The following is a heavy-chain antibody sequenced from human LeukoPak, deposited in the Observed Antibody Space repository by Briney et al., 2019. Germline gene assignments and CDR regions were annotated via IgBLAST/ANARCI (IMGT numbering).Heavy chain of an antibody. CDR3: AKGNSGYFADL. Sequence: GGSLRLSCSAPGFIFNNYGLMWVRQAPGKGLEWVSAISNDGGGTTYADFVKGRFTISRDDSKNTLSLQMNSLRPEDTALYYCAKGNSGYFADLWGQGTVVTVSS. CDR2: ISNDGGGT. D-gene: IGHD3-22*01. V-gene: IGHV3-23*01. CDR1: GFIFNNYG. J-gene: IGHJ5*02.